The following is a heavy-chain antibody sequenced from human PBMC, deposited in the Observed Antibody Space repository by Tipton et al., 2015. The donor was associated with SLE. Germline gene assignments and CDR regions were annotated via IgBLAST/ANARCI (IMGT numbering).Heavy chain of an antibody. Sequence: TLSLTCAVYGGSFSGYYWSWIRQPPGKGLEWIGEINHSGSTNYSPSLKSRVTISVDTSKNQFSLKLSSVTAADTAVYYCARGGAADYPYYFDYWGQGTLVTVSS. J-gene: IGHJ4*02. V-gene: IGHV4-34*01. D-gene: IGHD6-25*01. CDR1: GGSFSGYY. CDR2: INHSGST. CDR3: ARGGAADYPYYFDY.